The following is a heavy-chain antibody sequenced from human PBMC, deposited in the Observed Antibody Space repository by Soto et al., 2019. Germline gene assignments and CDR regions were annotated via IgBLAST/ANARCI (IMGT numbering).Heavy chain of an antibody. CDR1: GGSISSYY. Sequence: SETLSLTCTVSGGSISSYYWSWTRQPPGKGLEWIGYIYYSGSTNYNPSLKSRVTISVDTSKNQFSLKLSSVTAADTAVYYCARLLYPYYYDSSGNRGADYWGQGTLVTVSS. CDR3: ARLLYPYYYDSSGNRGADY. CDR2: IYYSGST. J-gene: IGHJ4*02. D-gene: IGHD3-22*01. V-gene: IGHV4-59*08.